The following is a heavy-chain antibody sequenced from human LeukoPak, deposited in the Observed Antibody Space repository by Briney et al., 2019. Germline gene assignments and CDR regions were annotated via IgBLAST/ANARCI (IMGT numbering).Heavy chain of an antibody. CDR3: ARDSIITGTTGFDY. J-gene: IGHJ4*02. Sequence: PSETLSLACTVSGGSIRSSSYSWGWIRQPPGKGLEWIGSIYYSGSTNYNPSLKSRVTISVDTSKNQFSLKLSSVTAADTAVYYCARDSIITGTTGFDYWGQGTLVTVSS. V-gene: IGHV4-39*07. CDR1: GGSIRSSSYS. D-gene: IGHD1-7*01. CDR2: IYYSGST.